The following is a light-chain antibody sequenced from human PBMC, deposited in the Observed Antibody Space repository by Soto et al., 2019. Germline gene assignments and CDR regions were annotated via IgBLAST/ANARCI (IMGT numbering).Light chain of an antibody. V-gene: IGKV1-12*01. CDR3: QQANSFPLT. CDR2: AAS. J-gene: IGKJ4*01. CDR1: QGISIW. Sequence: DIQMTQSPSSVSASLVYRFTFTCLASQGISIWLAWYQQKPGKAPKLLIYAASSLQSGVPSRFSGSGSGTDFTLTISSLQPEDFATYYCQQANSFPLTFGGGTNVDI.